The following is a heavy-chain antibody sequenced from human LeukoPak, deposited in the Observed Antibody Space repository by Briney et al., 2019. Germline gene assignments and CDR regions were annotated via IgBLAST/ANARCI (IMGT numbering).Heavy chain of an antibody. Sequence: ASVKVSCKASGYTFTSYGISWVRQAPGQGLEWMGWISAYNGNTNYAQKLQGRVTMTTDTSTSTAYMELRSLRSDDTAVYYCARDYYDSSGYYTFFDYWGQGTLVTVSS. CDR1: GYTFTSYG. D-gene: IGHD3-22*01. V-gene: IGHV1-18*01. J-gene: IGHJ4*02. CDR3: ARDYYDSSGYYTFFDY. CDR2: ISAYNGNT.